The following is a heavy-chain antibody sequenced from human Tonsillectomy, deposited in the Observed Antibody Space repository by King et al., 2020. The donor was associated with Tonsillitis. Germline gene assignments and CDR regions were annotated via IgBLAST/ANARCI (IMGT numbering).Heavy chain of an antibody. CDR2: ASFDGSRK. J-gene: IGHJ1*01. D-gene: IGHD3-22*01. CDR3: ARDLNYYDTQGN. Sequence: VQLVESGGGVVQPGRSLRLSCGASGFTFSSYAMHWVRQAPGKGLEWVAVASFDGSRKYYVDSVGGRFTISRDNSKNTLYLQMNSLRADDTAVYFCARDLNYYDTQGNWGQGTLVTVSS. CDR1: GFTFSSYA. V-gene: IGHV3-30-3*01.